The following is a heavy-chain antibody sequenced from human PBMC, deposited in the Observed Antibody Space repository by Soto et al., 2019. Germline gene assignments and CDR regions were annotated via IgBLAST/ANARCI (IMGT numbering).Heavy chain of an antibody. V-gene: IGHV3-30-3*01. CDR3: ARAPGTYYFDY. CDR2: ISYDGSNK. J-gene: IGHJ4*02. CDR1: GFTFSSYA. D-gene: IGHD3-10*01. Sequence: QVQLVESGGGVVQPGRSPRLSCAASGFTFSSYAMHWVRQAPGKGLEWVAVISYDGSNKYYADSVKGRFTISRDNSKNTLYLQINSLRAEDTAVYYCARAPGTYYFDYWGQGTLVTVSS.